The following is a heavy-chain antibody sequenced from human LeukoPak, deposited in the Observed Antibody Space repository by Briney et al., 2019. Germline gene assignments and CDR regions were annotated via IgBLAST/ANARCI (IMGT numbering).Heavy chain of an antibody. CDR2: ISSSGSTI. J-gene: IGHJ4*02. Sequence: GGSLRLSCAASGFTFSDYYMSWIRQAPGKGLEWVSYISSSGSTIYYADSVKGRFTISRDNAKNSLYLQMNSLRAEDTAVYYCARDPAYYYDSSGHTFDYWGQRTLVTVSS. CDR3: ARDPAYYYDSSGHTFDY. D-gene: IGHD3-22*01. CDR1: GFTFSDYY. V-gene: IGHV3-11*04.